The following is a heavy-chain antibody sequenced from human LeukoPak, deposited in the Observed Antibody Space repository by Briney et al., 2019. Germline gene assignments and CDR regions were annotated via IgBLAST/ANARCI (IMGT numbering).Heavy chain of an antibody. CDR1: GYTSYTYW. J-gene: IGHJ6*03. V-gene: IGHV5-51*01. CDR2: IYPGDSDV. CDR3: ARLPSGFQGRYSSSYYYYMDV. Sequence: LGESLKISCQISGYTSYTYWIAWVRQRPGKGLEWMGVIYPGDSDVKYSPSFGDLVTISADKSISTAYLQWSSLKASDTAMYYCARLPSGFQGRYSSSYYYYMDVWGKGTTVTVSS. D-gene: IGHD6-6*01.